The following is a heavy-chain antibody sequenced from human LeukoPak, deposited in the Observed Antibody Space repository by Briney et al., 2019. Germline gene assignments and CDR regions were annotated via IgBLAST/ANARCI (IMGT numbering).Heavy chain of an antibody. J-gene: IGHJ5*02. V-gene: IGHV1-46*01. CDR3: ARDEISRFSYGYWFNP. CDR1: GYTFTSYY. D-gene: IGHD5-18*01. Sequence: ASVKVSCKASGYTFTSYYMHWVRQAPGQGLEWMGIINPSGGSTSYAQKFQGRVTMTRDTSTSTDYMELSSLRSEDTAVYYCARDEISRFSYGYWFNPWGQGTLVTVS. CDR2: INPSGGST.